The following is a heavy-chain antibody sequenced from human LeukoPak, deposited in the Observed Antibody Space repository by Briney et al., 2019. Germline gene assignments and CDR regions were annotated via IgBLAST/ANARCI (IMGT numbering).Heavy chain of an antibody. CDR3: ATSSEPGYYYYGMDV. J-gene: IGHJ6*02. V-gene: IGHV1-24*01. CDR1: GYTLTELS. Sequence: ASVKVSCKVSGYTLTELSMHWVRQAPGRGLEWMGGFDPEDGGTIYAQKFQGRVTMTEDTSTDTAYMELSSLRSEDTAVYYCATSSEPGYYYYGMDVWGQGTTVTVSS. CDR2: FDPEDGGT.